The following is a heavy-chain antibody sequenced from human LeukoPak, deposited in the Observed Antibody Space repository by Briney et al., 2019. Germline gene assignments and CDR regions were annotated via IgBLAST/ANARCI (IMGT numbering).Heavy chain of an antibody. D-gene: IGHD1-26*01. CDR2: INSDGSWT. J-gene: IGHJ4*02. CDR1: GNYW. V-gene: IGHV3-74*01. Sequence: GGSLRLSCAASGNYWIHWVRQAPGKGLVWVSHINSDGSWTSYADSVKGRFTISKDNAKNTVYLQMNSLRAEDTAVYYCAKDRGWELLQGVLDYWGQGTLVTVSS. CDR3: AKDRGWELLQGVLDY.